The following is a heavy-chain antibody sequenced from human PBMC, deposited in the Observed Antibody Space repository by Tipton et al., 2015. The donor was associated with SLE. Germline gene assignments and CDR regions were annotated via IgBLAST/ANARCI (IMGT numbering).Heavy chain of an antibody. CDR1: GGSLSSYY. Sequence: TLSLTCTVSGGSLSSYYWSWIRQPAGGGLEWIGRIYTNENTNYNPSLKSRVTISVDTSKNQFSLKVSSVTAADTAVYYCAREGKQLAAGYWGQGTLVTVSS. CDR3: AREGKQLAAGY. V-gene: IGHV4-4*07. J-gene: IGHJ4*02. D-gene: IGHD6-6*01. CDR2: IYTNENT.